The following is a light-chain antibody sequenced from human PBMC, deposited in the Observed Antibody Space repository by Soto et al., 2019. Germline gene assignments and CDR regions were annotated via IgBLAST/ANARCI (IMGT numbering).Light chain of an antibody. CDR3: QQRSSWPFT. CDR1: QSVSYY. Sequence: EIVLTQSPGTLSLSPGERATLSFRASQSVSYYLAWYQQKPGQAPRLLIYDASNRATGIPARFSGGGSGTDFTLTISSLEPEDFAVYYCQQRSSWPFTFGQGTRLEIK. J-gene: IGKJ5*01. CDR2: DAS. V-gene: IGKV3-11*01.